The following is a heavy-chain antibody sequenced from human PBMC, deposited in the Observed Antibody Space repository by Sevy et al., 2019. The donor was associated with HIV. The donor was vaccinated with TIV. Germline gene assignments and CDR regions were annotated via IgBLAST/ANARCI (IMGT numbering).Heavy chain of an antibody. D-gene: IGHD2-8*01. CDR3: TRNGGAFDNGFAP. CDR1: GFTFSSYD. J-gene: IGHJ5*02. V-gene: IGHV3-48*03. CDR2: ISSSGSSI. Sequence: GGSLRLSCTASGFTFSSYDMNWVRQAPGKGLEWVSKISSSGSSIYYAYSVKGRFTISRDNAKNSLNLQMNSLRAEDTAVYYCTRNGGAFDNGFAPWGQGTLVTVSS.